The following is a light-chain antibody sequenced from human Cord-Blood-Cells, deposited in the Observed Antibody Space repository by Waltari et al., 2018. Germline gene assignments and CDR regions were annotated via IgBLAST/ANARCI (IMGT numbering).Light chain of an antibody. V-gene: IGLV3-19*01. Sequence: SSELTQDPAVSVALGQTVRITCQGDSLRSYYASWYQQKPGQAPVLVMYGKNNRPSGIPDRFSGSSSGNTASLTITGAQAEDEADYYCNSRDSSGNHLVFCGETNMTVL. CDR3: NSRDSSGNHLV. J-gene: IGLJ3*02. CDR1: SLRSYY. CDR2: GKN.